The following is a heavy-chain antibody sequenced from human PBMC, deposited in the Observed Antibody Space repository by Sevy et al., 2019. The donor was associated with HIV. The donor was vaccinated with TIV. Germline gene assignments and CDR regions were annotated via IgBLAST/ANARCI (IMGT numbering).Heavy chain of an antibody. CDR2: ISGSGGST. CDR3: EKARGIVVVPDDMPGGFDH. J-gene: IGHJ5*02. V-gene: IGHV3-23*01. CDR1: GFTFSSYA. D-gene: IGHD2-2*01. Sequence: GGSLRLSCAASGFTFSSYAMSWVRQAPGKGLEWVSAISGSGGSTYYADSVKGRLTISRDNSKNTLYLQMNSLRAEDTAVYACEKARGIVVVPDDMPGGFDHWGQGTLVTVSS.